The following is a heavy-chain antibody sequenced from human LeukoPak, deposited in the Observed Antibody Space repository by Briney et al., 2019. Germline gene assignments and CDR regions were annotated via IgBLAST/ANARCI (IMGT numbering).Heavy chain of an antibody. V-gene: IGHV3-48*03. CDR2: ISSIGTI. CDR1: GFPFSSYE. CDR3: ARGGYYYDSSAYSDY. D-gene: IGHD3-22*01. Sequence: GGSRRLSCVASGFPFSSYEMNWVRQAPGKGLEWVSYISSIGTIYYADAVKGRFTISRDNAKNSLYLQMNSLRAEDTAVYYCARGGYYYDSSAYSDYWGQGTLVTVSS. J-gene: IGHJ4*02.